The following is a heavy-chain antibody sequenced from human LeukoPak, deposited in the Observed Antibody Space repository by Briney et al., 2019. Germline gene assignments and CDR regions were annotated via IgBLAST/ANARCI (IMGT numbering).Heavy chain of an antibody. CDR3: ARARLYFDY. V-gene: IGHV4-30-2*01. J-gene: IGHJ4*02. CDR2: IYHSGST. CDR1: GGSISSGGYS. Sequence: SQTLSLTGAVSGGSISSGGYSWSWIRQPPGKGLEWIGYIYHSGSTYYNPSLKSRVTISVDRSKNQFSLKLSSVTAADTAVYYCARARLYFDYWGQGTLVTVSS.